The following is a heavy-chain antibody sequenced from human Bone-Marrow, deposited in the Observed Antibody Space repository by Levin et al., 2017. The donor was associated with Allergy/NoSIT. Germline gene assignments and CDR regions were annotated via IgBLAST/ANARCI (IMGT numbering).Heavy chain of an antibody. Sequence: SCAASGFTFSSYGMHWVRQAPGKGLEWVAVISYDGSNKYYADSVKGRFTISRDNSKNTLYLQMNSLRAEDTAVYYCAKDVKQWLVNWFDPWGQGTLVTVSS. J-gene: IGHJ5*02. D-gene: IGHD6-19*01. CDR2: ISYDGSNK. CDR1: GFTFSSYG. V-gene: IGHV3-30*18. CDR3: AKDVKQWLVNWFDP.